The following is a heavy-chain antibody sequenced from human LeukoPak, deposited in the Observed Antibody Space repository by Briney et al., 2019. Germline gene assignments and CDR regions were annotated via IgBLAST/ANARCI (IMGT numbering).Heavy chain of an antibody. Sequence: GGSLRLSCAASGFTFSSYAMSWVRQAPGKGLEWVSAISGSGSTTYYADPVKGRFTISRDNSKNTLYLQMNSLRAEDTAVYYCAKNRYYYGSGSLQNYFDYWGQGTLVTVSS. CDR3: AKNRYYYGSGSLQNYFDY. CDR2: ISGSGSTT. J-gene: IGHJ4*02. D-gene: IGHD3-10*01. V-gene: IGHV3-23*01. CDR1: GFTFSSYA.